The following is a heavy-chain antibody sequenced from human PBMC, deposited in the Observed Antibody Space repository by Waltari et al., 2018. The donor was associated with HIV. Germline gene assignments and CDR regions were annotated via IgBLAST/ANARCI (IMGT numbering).Heavy chain of an antibody. V-gene: IGHV3-9*01. Sequence: VQLVESGGGSVQTGRSLRLSCTASGITFDDYAMHWVRQPPGKGLEWVSGISWNSGDIAYADAVKGRFTISRDNTKNSLFLQMNSVRVEDTALYYCVKDGASTIFGVLNGMDVWGQGTTVTVSS. D-gene: IGHD3-3*01. CDR1: GITFDDYA. J-gene: IGHJ6*02. CDR2: ISWNSGDI. CDR3: VKDGASTIFGVLNGMDV.